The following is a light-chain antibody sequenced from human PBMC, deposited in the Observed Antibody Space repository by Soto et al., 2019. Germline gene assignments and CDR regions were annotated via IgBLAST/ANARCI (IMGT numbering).Light chain of an antibody. CDR3: ATWDDSLNGFYV. Sequence: QSLLTQPPSASGTPGQGVTSSCSGSTSNIGSNYVYWYQQLPGTAPKLLIYRNNQRPSGVPDRFSGSKSGTSASLAISGLRSDDEADYFCATWDDSLNGFYVFGTGTKVTVL. CDR2: RNN. J-gene: IGLJ1*01. V-gene: IGLV1-47*01. CDR1: TSNIGSNY.